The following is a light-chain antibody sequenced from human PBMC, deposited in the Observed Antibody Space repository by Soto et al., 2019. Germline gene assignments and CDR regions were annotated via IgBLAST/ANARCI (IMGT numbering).Light chain of an antibody. CDR2: GAS. CDR3: QQYDDWPLT. Sequence: EIVLTQSPGTLSLSPGERATLSCRASQSVSSSYLAWYQQKPGQAPRLLIYGASSRATGIPDRFSGSGSGTDFTLTISSLQSEDFAVYYCQQYDDWPLTLGGGTKVDIK. V-gene: IGKV3-20*01. CDR1: QSVSSSY. J-gene: IGKJ4*01.